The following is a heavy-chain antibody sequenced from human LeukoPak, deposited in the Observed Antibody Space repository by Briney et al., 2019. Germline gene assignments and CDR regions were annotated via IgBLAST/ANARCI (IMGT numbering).Heavy chain of an antibody. V-gene: IGHV3-13*04. CDR3: ARVNPHLSAFDF. D-gene: IGHD3-16*02. J-gene: IGHJ4*02. CDR2: IGNAGDT. Sequence: SGGSLRLSCAASGFTLDWYDTHWVRQSTGKGLEWVSGIGNAGDTYYSASVKGRFTLSRENARNSLYLQMNNLRAGDTAMYYCARVNPHLSAFDFWGQGTLVAVSS. CDR1: GFTLDWYD.